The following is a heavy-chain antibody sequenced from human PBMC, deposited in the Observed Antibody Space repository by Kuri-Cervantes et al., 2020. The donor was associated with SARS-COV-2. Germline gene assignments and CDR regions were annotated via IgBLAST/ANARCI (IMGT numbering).Heavy chain of an antibody. CDR2: IIPIFGTA. CDR3: ARGRPLSSDAFDI. Sequence: SVKVSCKASGGTFSSYAISWVRQAPGQGLEWMGGIIPIFGTANYAQKFQGRVTITADESTSTAYMELSSLRSEDTAVYYCARGRPLSSDAFDIWGEGTMVTVSS. J-gene: IGHJ3*02. CDR1: GGTFSSYA. D-gene: IGHD2-2*01. V-gene: IGHV1-69*13.